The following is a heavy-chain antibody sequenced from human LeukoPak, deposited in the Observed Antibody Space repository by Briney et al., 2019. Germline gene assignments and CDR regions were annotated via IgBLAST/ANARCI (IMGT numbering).Heavy chain of an antibody. J-gene: IGHJ4*02. Sequence: GGSLRLSCAASGFTFSSYGMHWVRQAPGKGLEWVAFIRYDGSNKYHADSVRGRFTISRDNSKNTLYLQINSLRAEDTAVYYCAKDMFSGWLNYYDSSGSPASFDYWGQGTLVTVSS. CDR1: GFTFSSYG. V-gene: IGHV3-30*02. CDR3: AKDMFSGWLNYYDSSGSPASFDY. D-gene: IGHD3-22*01. CDR2: IRYDGSNK.